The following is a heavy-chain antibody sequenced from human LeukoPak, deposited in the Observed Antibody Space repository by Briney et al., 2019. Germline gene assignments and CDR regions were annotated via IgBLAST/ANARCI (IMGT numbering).Heavy chain of an antibody. D-gene: IGHD6-19*01. CDR1: GFTVSNNY. CDR2: IYSGGST. J-gene: IGHJ3*02. CDR3: ATFSSGGDSDI. Sequence: GGSLRLSCAASGFTVSNNYMSWVRQAPGKGLEWVSVIYSGGSTYYADSVKGRFTISRDNSKNTLYLQMNSLRVEDTALYYCATFSSGGDSDIWGQGTMVTVSS. V-gene: IGHV3-53*01.